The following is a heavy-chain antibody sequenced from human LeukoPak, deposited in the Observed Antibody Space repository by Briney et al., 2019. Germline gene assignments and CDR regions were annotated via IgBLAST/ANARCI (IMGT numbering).Heavy chain of an antibody. D-gene: IGHD1-20*01. Sequence: ASVKVSCKASGYSSISFYIHWVRQAPGQGLEWMGVINPSGGSTAYAQQFQGRVTMTRDTSTSTVYMELSNLRSEDTAVYYCARHSLIGTTPFDYWGQGTLVTVSS. CDR3: ARHSLIGTTPFDY. J-gene: IGHJ4*02. V-gene: IGHV1-46*01. CDR1: GYSSISFY. CDR2: INPSGGST.